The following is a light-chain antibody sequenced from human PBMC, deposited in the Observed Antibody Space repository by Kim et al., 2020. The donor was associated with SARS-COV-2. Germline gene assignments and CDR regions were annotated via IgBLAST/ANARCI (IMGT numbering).Light chain of an antibody. Sequence: DIQMTQSPSSLSASVGDRVTITCQASHHITNYLNWYQQKPGKAPKLLIYDASNLETGVPSRFSGSGSATDFSITISNLQPEDIATYYCQQYDSLPLTFGGGTKLEI. J-gene: IGKJ4*01. CDR1: HHITNY. CDR2: DAS. CDR3: QQYDSLPLT. V-gene: IGKV1-33*01.